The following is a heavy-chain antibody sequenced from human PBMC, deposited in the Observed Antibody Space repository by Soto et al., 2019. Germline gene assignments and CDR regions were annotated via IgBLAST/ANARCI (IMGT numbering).Heavy chain of an antibody. J-gene: IGHJ4*02. V-gene: IGHV3-7*01. CDR1: GFTFSAYW. Sequence: EVQLVESGGGLVQTGGSLRLSCAASGFTFSAYWMSWVRQAPGKGLEWVANIKQAGSEKYYVDSVNGRFIISRDDAKNSLFLQVNSLRAEDTAVYYCAREKRANGYFEYWGQGTLVTVSS. D-gene: IGHD6-25*01. CDR3: AREKRANGYFEY. CDR2: IKQAGSEK.